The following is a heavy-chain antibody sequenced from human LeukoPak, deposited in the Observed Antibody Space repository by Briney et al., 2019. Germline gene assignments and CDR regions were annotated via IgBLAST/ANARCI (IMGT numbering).Heavy chain of an antibody. J-gene: IGHJ4*02. V-gene: IGHV4-59*01. CDR2: IYYSGST. Sequence: PSETLSLTCTVSGGSISRYYWSWIRQPPGKGLEWIGYIYYSGSTDYNPSLKSRVTISVDTSENQFFLRLNSVTAADTAVYYCARGAGGDYPFDYWGQGSLVTV. CDR3: ARGAGGDYPFDY. CDR1: GGSISRYY. D-gene: IGHD4-17*01.